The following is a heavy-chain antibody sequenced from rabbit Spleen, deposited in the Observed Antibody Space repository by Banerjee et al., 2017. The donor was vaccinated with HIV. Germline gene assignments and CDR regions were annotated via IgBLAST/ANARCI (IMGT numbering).Heavy chain of an antibody. CDR3: ARDTGSSFSSYGMDL. CDR1: GVSLNDKDV. J-gene: IGHJ6*01. D-gene: IGHD8-1*01. CDR2: IYPGSSSGFT. Sequence: EQLEESGGGLVKSEGSLTLTCKASGVSLNDKDVMCWVHQAPGKGLEWIASIYPGSSSGFTYSATWAKGRFTCSKTSSTTVTLQMTSLTVADTATYFCARDTGSSFSSYGMDLWGPGTLVTVS. V-gene: IGHV1S45*01.